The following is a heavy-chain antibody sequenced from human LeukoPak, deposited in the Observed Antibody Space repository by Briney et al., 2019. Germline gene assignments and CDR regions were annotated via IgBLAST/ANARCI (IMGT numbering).Heavy chain of an antibody. CDR1: GGTFSSYT. J-gene: IGHJ4*02. D-gene: IGHD1-26*01. CDR3: ARLVGATSSSDY. CDR2: IIPILGIA. V-gene: IGHV1-69*02. Sequence: ASVKVSCKASGGTFSSYTISWVRQAPGQGLEWMGRIIPILGIANYAQKFQGRVTITADKSTSTAYMELRSLRSDDTAVYYYARLVGATSSSDYWGQGTLVTVSS.